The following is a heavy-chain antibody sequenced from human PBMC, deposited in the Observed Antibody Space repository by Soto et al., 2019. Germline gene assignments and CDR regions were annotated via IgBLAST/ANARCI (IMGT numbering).Heavy chain of an antibody. CDR2: VSRRGGST. CDR1: GFTFSNFA. V-gene: IGHV3-23*01. D-gene: IGHD3-16*01. Sequence: EVQLLESGGGLVQPGGSLRLSCAASGFTFSNFAMSWVRQAPGKGLEWVSAVSRRGGSTNYADSVKGRFAISRDNSKNTLDLEMDNLKGEETAMYFFARDITCDTTACFWGERFDSWGQGTLVTVSS. J-gene: IGHJ5*01. CDR3: ARDITCDTTACFWGERFDS.